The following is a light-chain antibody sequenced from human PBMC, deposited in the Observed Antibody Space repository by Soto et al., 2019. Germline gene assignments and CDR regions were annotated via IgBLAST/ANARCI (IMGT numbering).Light chain of an antibody. J-gene: IGKJ1*01. CDR3: QQYNPVT. CDR1: QSISSW. Sequence: DIQMTQSPSTLSASVGDRVTITCRASQSISSWLAWYQQKPGKAPKLLIYDASSLESGVPSRFSGSGSGTEFTLTISSLQPDDFATYYCQQYNPVTFGQGTKVDIK. CDR2: DAS. V-gene: IGKV1-5*01.